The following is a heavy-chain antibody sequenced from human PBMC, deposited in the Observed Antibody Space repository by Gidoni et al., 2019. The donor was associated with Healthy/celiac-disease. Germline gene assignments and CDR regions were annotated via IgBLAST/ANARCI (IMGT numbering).Heavy chain of an antibody. CDR2: INHSGRT. V-gene: IGHV4-34*01. CDR3: ARGRRDYAKNYFDY. Sequence: QVQLQQWGAGLLKTSETLPLTCAVYGRSFSGYYWSWIRQPPGKGLEWIGEINHSGRTNYNPSLKSRVTISVDTSKNQFSLKLSSVTAADTAVYYCARGRRDYAKNYFDYWGQGTLVTVSS. D-gene: IGHD4-17*01. CDR1: GRSFSGYY. J-gene: IGHJ4*02.